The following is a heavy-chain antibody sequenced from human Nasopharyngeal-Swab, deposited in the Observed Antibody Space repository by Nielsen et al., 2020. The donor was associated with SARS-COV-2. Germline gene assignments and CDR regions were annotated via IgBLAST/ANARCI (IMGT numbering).Heavy chain of an antibody. CDR1: GFTFDDYA. CDR3: AKDIRGIYGDYYFDY. Sequence: GESLKISCAASGFTFDDYAMHWVRQAPGKGLEWVSLISGDGGSTYYADSVKGRFTISRDNSKNSLYLQMNSLRTEDTALYYCAKDIRGIYGDYYFDYWGQGTLVTVSS. V-gene: IGHV3-43*02. CDR2: ISGDGGST. J-gene: IGHJ4*02. D-gene: IGHD4-17*01.